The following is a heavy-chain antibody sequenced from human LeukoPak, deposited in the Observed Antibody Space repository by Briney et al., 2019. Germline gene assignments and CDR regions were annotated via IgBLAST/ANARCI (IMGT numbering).Heavy chain of an antibody. V-gene: IGHV3-43*01. J-gene: IGHJ4*02. Sequence: GGSLRLSCVASGFTFDDYTMHWVRHAPGKGLEWVSLINWDGSATSHADSVKGRFTISRDNSKNSLYLQMNSLRAEDTAVYYCARGGVTYYDFWSGYYSNTYFDYWGQGTLVTVSS. D-gene: IGHD3-3*01. CDR1: GFTFDDYT. CDR3: ARGGVTYYDFWSGYYSNTYFDY. CDR2: INWDGSAT.